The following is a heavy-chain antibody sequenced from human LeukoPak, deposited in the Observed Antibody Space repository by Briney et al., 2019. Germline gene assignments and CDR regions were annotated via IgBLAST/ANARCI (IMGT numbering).Heavy chain of an antibody. V-gene: IGHV4-59*01. J-gene: IGHJ6*03. CDR3: AREARAAAGNNYYYYMDV. CDR2: IYYSGST. Sequence: PSETLSLTCTVPGGSISSYYWSWIRQPPGEGLEWIGYIYYSGSTNYNPSLKSRVTISVDTSKNQFSLKLSSVTAADTAVYYCAREARAAAGNNYYYYMDVWGKGTTVTVSS. D-gene: IGHD6-13*01. CDR1: GGSISSYY.